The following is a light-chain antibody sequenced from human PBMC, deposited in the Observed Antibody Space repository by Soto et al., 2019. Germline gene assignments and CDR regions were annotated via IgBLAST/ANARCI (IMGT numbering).Light chain of an antibody. CDR2: AAS. CDR3: QKYNSAPRT. V-gene: IGKV1-27*01. CDR1: QGISTY. Sequence: DIQMTQSPSSLSASVGDRVTITCRASQGISTYLAWNEQKPGKVPKLLIYAASTLQSGVPSWFSGSGSGTDFTLTISSLQPEDVATYYCQKYNSAPRTFGQGTKVEIQ. J-gene: IGKJ1*01.